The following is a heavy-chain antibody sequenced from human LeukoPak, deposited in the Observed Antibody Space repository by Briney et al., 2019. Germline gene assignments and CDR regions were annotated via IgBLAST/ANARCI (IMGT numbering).Heavy chain of an antibody. V-gene: IGHV1-8*01. J-gene: IGHJ4*02. CDR3: ARVVAGTIFGVVIQDY. CDR2: MNPNSGNT. Sequence: ASVKVSCKASCYTFTSYDINWVRQATGQGLEWMGWMNPNSGNTGYAQKFQGRVTMTRNTSISTAYMELSSLRSEDTAVYYCARVVAGTIFGVVIQDYWGQGTLVTVSS. D-gene: IGHD3-3*01. CDR1: CYTFTSYD.